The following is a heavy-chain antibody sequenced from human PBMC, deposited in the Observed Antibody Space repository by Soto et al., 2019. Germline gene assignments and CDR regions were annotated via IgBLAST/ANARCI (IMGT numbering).Heavy chain of an antibody. CDR2: ISFSGNT. J-gene: IGHJ4*02. Sequence: SETLSLTCTVSGGSILNGGHYWTWIRQHPGKGLEWIGKISFSGNTHYNPALKSRLTFSVDTTKNQFSLKLTSVTAADTAIYYCARDHSVRTHYLDYWGQGTLVTVSS. V-gene: IGHV4-31*03. CDR3: ARDHSVRTHYLDY. D-gene: IGHD3-10*01. CDR1: GGSILNGGHY.